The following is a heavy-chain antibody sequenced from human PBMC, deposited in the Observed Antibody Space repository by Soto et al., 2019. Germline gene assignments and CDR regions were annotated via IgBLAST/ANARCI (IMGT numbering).Heavy chain of an antibody. J-gene: IGHJ4*02. V-gene: IGHV3-23*01. CDR1: GFTFSSYA. D-gene: IGHD2-15*01. Sequence: EVQLLESGGGLVQPGGSLRLSCAASGFTFSSYAMSWVRQAPGKGLEWVSAISGSGGSTYYADSVKGRFTISRDNSKNALYLQMNSLRAEDTAVYYCAKDDFGYCSGGSCYGWDYWCQGTLVTVSS. CDR3: AKDDFGYCSGGSCYGWDY. CDR2: ISGSGGST.